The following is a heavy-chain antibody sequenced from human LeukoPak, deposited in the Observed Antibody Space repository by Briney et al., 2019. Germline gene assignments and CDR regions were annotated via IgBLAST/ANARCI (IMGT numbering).Heavy chain of an antibody. V-gene: IGHV4-34*01. D-gene: IGHD5-24*01. CDR1: GGSLSGYY. CDR3: ARGRWLHLSFDY. Sequence: SETLSLTCAVYGGSLSGYYWSWIRQPPGKGLEWIGEINHSGSTNYNPSLKSRVTISVDTSKNQFSLKLSSVTAADTAVYYCARGRWLHLSFDYWGQGTLVTVSS. J-gene: IGHJ4*02. CDR2: INHSGST.